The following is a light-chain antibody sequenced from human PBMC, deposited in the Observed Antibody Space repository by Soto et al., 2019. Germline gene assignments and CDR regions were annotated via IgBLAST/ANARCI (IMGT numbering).Light chain of an antibody. J-gene: IGLJ3*02. V-gene: IGLV1-40*01. Sequence: QSVLTQPPSMSGAPGQRVTISCTGSSSNIGAGYDVHWYQHLPGTAPKLLIYGNTNRPSGVPDRFSGSKSGTSASLAITGLQAEDEADYYCQSHDSSLNSWVFGGGPK. CDR3: QSHDSSLNSWV. CDR2: GNT. CDR1: SSNIGAGYD.